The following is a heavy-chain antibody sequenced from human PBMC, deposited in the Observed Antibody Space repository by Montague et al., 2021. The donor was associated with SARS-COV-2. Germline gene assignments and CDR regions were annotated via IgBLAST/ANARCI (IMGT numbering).Heavy chain of an antibody. D-gene: IGHD2-15*01. CDR1: GGSISSSSYY. CDR3: ARRSLGYCSGGSCYSAFAP. CDR2: IYYSGST. J-gene: IGHJ5*02. V-gene: IGHV4-39*07. Sequence: SETLSLTCTVSGGSISSSSYYWGWIRQPPGKGLEWIGSIYYSGSTYYNPSLKSRVTISVDTSKNQFSLKLSSVTAADTAVYYCARRSLGYCSGGSCYSAFAPGGQGPLVTVSS.